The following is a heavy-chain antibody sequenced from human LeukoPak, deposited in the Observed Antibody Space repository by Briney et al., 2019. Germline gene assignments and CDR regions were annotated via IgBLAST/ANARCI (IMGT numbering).Heavy chain of an antibody. CDR1: GGSISSYY. CDR3: ARVRWLQAFFDY. CDR2: IYYSGST. J-gene: IGHJ4*02. V-gene: IGHV4-59*01. D-gene: IGHD5-24*01. Sequence: PSETLSLTCTVSGGSISSYYWSWIRQPPGKGLEWIGYIYYSGSTNYNPSLKSRVTISVDTSKNQFSLKLSSVTAADTAVYYCARVRWLQAFFDYWGQGTLVTVSS.